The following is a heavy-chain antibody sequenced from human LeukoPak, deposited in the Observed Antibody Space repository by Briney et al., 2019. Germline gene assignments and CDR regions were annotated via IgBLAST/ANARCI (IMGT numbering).Heavy chain of an antibody. J-gene: IGHJ4*02. D-gene: IGHD3-10*01. CDR1: GFTLSSYE. V-gene: IGHV3-74*01. Sequence: PGGSLRLSCAVSGFTLSSYEMHWVRQAPGKGLVWVSRINTDGSSTTYADSVNGRFTISRDSAKNTLYLQMYSLRAEDTAVYYCVGLTSMVEQYWGQGTLVTVSS. CDR2: INTDGSST. CDR3: VGLTSMVEQY.